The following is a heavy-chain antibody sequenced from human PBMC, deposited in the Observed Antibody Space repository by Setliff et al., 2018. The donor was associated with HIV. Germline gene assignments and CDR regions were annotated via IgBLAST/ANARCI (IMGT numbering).Heavy chain of an antibody. J-gene: IGHJ4*01. CDR1: GGTFSDYA. CDR2: VIPVFGTG. V-gene: IGHV1-69*05. Sequence: KVPCQVSGGTFSDYAVTWVRQAPGQGLEWMGGVIPVFGTGNYAQKFQGRVTITTDESTRTAYMELRSLRSEDTAVYYCARVPSPFVQEGYFDDWGQGTLVTVSS. CDR3: ARVPSPFVQEGYFDD. D-gene: IGHD3-3*01.